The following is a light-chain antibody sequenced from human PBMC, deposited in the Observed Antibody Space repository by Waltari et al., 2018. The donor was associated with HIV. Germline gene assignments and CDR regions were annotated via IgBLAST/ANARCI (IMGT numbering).Light chain of an antibody. CDR3: QAWDSSTVV. CDR1: TLGDKY. Sequence: SYELTQPPSVSVSPGQTASITCSGDTLGDKYACWYQQKPGQSPVLVIYQETKRPSGIPERFSGSNSGNTATLTISGTQAMDEADYYCQAWDSSTVVFGGGTKLTVL. CDR2: QET. V-gene: IGLV3-1*01. J-gene: IGLJ2*01.